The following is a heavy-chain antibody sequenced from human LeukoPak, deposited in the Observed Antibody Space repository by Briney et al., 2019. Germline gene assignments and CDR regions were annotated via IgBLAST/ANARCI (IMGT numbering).Heavy chain of an antibody. D-gene: IGHD2-2*01. V-gene: IGHV1-2*02. Sequence: ASMKVSCKASGYTFTGYYMHWVRQAPGQGLEWMGWINPNSGGTNYAQRFQGRVTMTRDTSISTAYMELSRLRSDDTAVYYCARGVVPAANWFDPWGQGTLVTVSS. CDR1: GYTFTGYY. J-gene: IGHJ5*02. CDR2: INPNSGGT. CDR3: ARGVVPAANWFDP.